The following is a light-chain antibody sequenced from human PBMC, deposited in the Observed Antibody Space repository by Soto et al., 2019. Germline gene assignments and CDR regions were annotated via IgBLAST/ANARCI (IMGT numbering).Light chain of an antibody. CDR1: SSDVGAYNS. V-gene: IGLV2-14*01. J-gene: IGLJ2*01. CDR3: SSYTRFSTLV. Sequence: QSVLTQPASVSGSPGQSITISCTGTSSDVGAYNSVSWYQQHPDKAPKLIIYEVRHRPSGVSNRFSGSKSGHTASLTISGLQAEDEADYYCSSYTRFSTLVFGGGTQLTV. CDR2: EVR.